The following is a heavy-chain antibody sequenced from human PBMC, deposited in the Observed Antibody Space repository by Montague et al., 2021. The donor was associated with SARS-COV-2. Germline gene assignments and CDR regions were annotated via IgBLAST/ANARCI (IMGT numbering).Heavy chain of an antibody. CDR1: SGSLSSSSYY. Sequence: SETLSLTCTASSGSLSSSSYYWGWIRQPPGKGLEWIGNIYYSGSTYYNPSLKSRVTISVDTSKNQFSLKLSSVTAADTAVYYCVRVRIQIWSGRWFDPWGQGTLVTVSS. D-gene: IGHD5-18*01. V-gene: IGHV4-39*01. CDR3: VRVRIQIWSGRWFDP. J-gene: IGHJ5*02. CDR2: IYYSGST.